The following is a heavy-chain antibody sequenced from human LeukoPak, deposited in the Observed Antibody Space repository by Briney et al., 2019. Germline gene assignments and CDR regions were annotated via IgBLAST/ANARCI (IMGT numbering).Heavy chain of an antibody. V-gene: IGHV3-23*01. Sequence: GGSLRLSCAASGFTFSSYAMSWVRQAPGEGLEWVSAISGSGGSTYYADSVKGRFTISRDNSKNTLYLQMNSLRAEDTAVYYCAKDCGNSSGLRPAGDYYYGMDVWGQGTTVTVSS. CDR2: ISGSGGST. J-gene: IGHJ6*02. CDR1: GFTFSSYA. CDR3: AKDCGNSSGLRPAGDYYYGMDV. D-gene: IGHD6-19*01.